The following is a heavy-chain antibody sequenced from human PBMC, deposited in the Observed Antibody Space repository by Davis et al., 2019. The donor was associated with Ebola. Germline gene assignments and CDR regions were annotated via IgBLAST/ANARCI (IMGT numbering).Heavy chain of an antibody. CDR1: GFTFSSYW. V-gene: IGHV3-7*01. J-gene: IGHJ6*02. Sequence: GGSLRLSCAASGFTFSSYWMSWVRQAPGKGLEWVANIKQDGSEKYYADSVKGRFTISRDNSKNTLYLQMNSLRAEDTAVYYCARELSLFGSSTYYYYGMDVWGQGTTVTVSS. D-gene: IGHD6-6*01. CDR3: ARELSLFGSSTYYYYGMDV. CDR2: IKQDGSEK.